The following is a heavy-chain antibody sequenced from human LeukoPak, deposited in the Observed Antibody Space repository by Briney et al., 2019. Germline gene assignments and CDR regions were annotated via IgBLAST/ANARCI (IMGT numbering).Heavy chain of an antibody. CDR3: AREGCSSAACYGIDLDY. Sequence: SVKVSCKASGGTFSRYAITWVRQAPGQGLEWMGRIIPNLGTTHYAQKFQGRITITTDESSSTAYKELSSLRSEDTAVYYCAREGCSSAACYGIDLDYWGQGTLVTVSS. CDR2: IIPNLGTT. J-gene: IGHJ4*02. D-gene: IGHD2-2*01. V-gene: IGHV1-69*11. CDR1: GGTFSRYA.